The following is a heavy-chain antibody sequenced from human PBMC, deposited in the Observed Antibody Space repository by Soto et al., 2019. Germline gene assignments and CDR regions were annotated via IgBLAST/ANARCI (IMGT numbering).Heavy chain of an antibody. CDR1: GGSISSYY. CDR2: IYYSGST. Sequence: PSETLSLTCTVSGGSISSYYWSWIRQPPGKGLEWIGYIYYSGSTNYNPSLKSRVTISVDTSKNQFSLKLSSVTAADTAVYYCARNDYPSTGWFDPWGQGTLVTVSS. CDR3: ARNDYPSTGWFDP. D-gene: IGHD1-1*01. V-gene: IGHV4-59*01. J-gene: IGHJ5*02.